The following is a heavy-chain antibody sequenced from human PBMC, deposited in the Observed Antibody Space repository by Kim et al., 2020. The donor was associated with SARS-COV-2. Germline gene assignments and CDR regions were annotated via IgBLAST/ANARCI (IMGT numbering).Heavy chain of an antibody. V-gene: IGHV3-66*01. CDR3: ARGYYDSSGYYYAGY. D-gene: IGHD3-22*01. Sequence: GGSLRLSCAASGFTVSSNYMSWVRQALGKGLEWVSVIYSGGSTYYADSVKGRFTISRDNSKNTLYLQMNSLRAEDTAVYYCARGYYDSSGYYYAGYWGQGTLVTVSS. CDR1: GFTVSSNY. J-gene: IGHJ4*02. CDR2: IYSGGST.